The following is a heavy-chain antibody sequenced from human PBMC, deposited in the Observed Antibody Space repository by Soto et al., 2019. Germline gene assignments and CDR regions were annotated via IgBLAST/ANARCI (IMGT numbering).Heavy chain of an antibody. Sequence: PSETLSLTCTVSGGAISSADYYWSWIRQPPGKGLEWIGYIYYSGSTFYNPSLKSRLTISIDTSKNQFSLKLTSVTAADTAVYYCARVESYKIYFDYWGQGTLVTVSS. CDR1: GGAISSADYY. J-gene: IGHJ4*02. D-gene: IGHD1-1*01. CDR2: IYYSGST. CDR3: ARVESYKIYFDY. V-gene: IGHV4-30-4*01.